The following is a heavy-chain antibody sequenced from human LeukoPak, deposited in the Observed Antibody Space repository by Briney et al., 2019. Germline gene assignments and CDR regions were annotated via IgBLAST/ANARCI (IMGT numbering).Heavy chain of an antibody. Sequence: GGSLRLSCAASGFTFSSFSMTWVRQAPGKGLEWVSYISSSSDTIYYADSVKGRFTISRDNAKNSLYLQMNSLRDEDTAVYFCARTVSGSPGYWGQGTLVTVSS. J-gene: IGHJ4*02. V-gene: IGHV3-48*02. CDR3: ARTVSGSPGY. CDR1: GFTFSSFS. D-gene: IGHD6-19*01. CDR2: ISSSSDTI.